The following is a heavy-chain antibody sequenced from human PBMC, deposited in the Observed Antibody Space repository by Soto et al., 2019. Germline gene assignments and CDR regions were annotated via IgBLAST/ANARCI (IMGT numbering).Heavy chain of an antibody. CDR2: MYFSGFYSGST. CDR1: CGSMSSSSYY. Sequence: KPSETLSLTCTVSCGSMSSSSYYWGWIRQPPGKGLEWIANMYFSGFYSGSTSYNPSLKSRVTISVDTSKNQFSLQVSSVTAADTAVYYCARGFDILTFGFCLDYWGQGTLVTVSS. J-gene: IGHJ4*02. CDR3: ARGFDILTFGFCLDY. V-gene: IGHV4-39*01. D-gene: IGHD3-9*01.